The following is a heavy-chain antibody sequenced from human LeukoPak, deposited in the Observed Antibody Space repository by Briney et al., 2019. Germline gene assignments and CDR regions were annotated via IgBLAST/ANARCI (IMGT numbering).Heavy chain of an antibody. CDR2: IYSGGNT. Sequence: EGSLRLSCAASGFTVSSNYMTWVRQAPVKGLEWVSVIYSGGNTYYADSVKGRFTISRDNSKNTLYLQMNNLRAEDTAVYYCATDSGTMAGRDYWGQGALVTVSS. CDR3: ATDSGTMAGRDY. CDR1: GFTVSSNY. V-gene: IGHV3-66*01. D-gene: IGHD1/OR15-1a*01. J-gene: IGHJ4*02.